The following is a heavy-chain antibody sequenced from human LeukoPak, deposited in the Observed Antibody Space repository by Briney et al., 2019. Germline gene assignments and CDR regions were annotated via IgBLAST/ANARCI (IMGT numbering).Heavy chain of an antibody. CDR2: ISAYNGKT. CDR3: ARDRDSSGLGGGYYYYGMDV. V-gene: IGHV1-18*01. CDR1: GYTLTSYG. D-gene: IGHD6-25*01. J-gene: IGHJ6*02. Sequence: AAVNVSCKSSGYTLTSYGISWVRQAPGQGLEWMGWISAYNGKTSCARKLQGRVTMTTDTSTSTAYMELRSLRSDATAVYYCARDRDSSGLGGGYYYYGMDVWGQGTTVTVSS.